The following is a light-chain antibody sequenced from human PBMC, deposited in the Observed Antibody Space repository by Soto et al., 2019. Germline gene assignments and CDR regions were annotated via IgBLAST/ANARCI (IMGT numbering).Light chain of an antibody. V-gene: IGKV1D-12*01. CDR1: QAISTW. CDR2: SAS. CDR3: QQANSFPRT. Sequence: DIQMTQSPSSVSASVGDRVTITCRASQAISTWLAWYHQNPGKAPKLLIYSASNLQSGVPSRFSGSGSGTDFTLTISSLQPEDFATYYCQQANSFPRTFGEGTKVEIK. J-gene: IGKJ4*02.